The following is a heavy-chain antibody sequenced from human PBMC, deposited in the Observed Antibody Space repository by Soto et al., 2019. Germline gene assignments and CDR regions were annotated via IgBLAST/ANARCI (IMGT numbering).Heavy chain of an antibody. CDR1: GYTFTHYY. CDR2: INPASGST. Sequence: QVQLVQSGAEVKKPGASVKLSCRTSGYTFTHYYFHWVRQAPGQGLEWLAIINPASGSTNYAQDFQGRVTLTMDTSTTTVYMELSGLRAEDTAIFYCARDLAAGDYWGQGTLVTVSS. CDR3: ARDLAAGDY. D-gene: IGHD6-13*01. J-gene: IGHJ4*02. V-gene: IGHV1-46*01.